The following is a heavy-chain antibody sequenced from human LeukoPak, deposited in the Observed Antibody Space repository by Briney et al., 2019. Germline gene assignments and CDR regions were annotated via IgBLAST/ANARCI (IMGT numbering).Heavy chain of an antibody. D-gene: IGHD6-19*01. J-gene: IGHJ4*02. CDR1: GGSISSYY. CDR2: IYYSGST. Sequence: SETLSLTCTVSGGSISSYYWSWIRQPPGKGLEWIGYIYYSGSTNYNPSLKSRVTISVDTSKNQFSLKLSSVTAADTAVCYCARTQWLDYWGQGTLVTVSS. V-gene: IGHV4-59*01. CDR3: ARTQWLDY.